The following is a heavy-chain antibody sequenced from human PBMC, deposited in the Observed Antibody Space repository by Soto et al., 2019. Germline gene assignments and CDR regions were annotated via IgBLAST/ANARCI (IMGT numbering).Heavy chain of an antibody. CDR2: ISPYNGKT. Sequence: SVEVSCQASCYTFTNYGITWVRQAPVQGFEWMGWISPYNGKTNYAQRLQGRVTMTTDTSTSTAYMELRSLRFDDTAVYYCARGGPTTVHYYPMDVWGQGTKVTVYS. CDR1: CYTFTNYG. D-gene: IGHD4-4*01. J-gene: IGHJ6*02. CDR3: ARGGPTTVHYYPMDV. V-gene: IGHV1-18*01.